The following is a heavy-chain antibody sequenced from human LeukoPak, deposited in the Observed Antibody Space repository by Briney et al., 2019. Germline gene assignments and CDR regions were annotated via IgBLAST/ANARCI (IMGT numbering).Heavy chain of an antibody. CDR3: ARGYRFLEWLSPAFDY. CDR2: TYYRSKWYN. Sequence: SRTLSLTCAISGDSVSSNSAAWNWIRRSPSRGLEWLGRTYYRSKWYNDYAVSVKSRITINPDTSKNQFSLQLNSVTPEDTAVYYCARGYRFLEWLSPAFDYWGQGTLVTVSS. D-gene: IGHD3-3*01. J-gene: IGHJ4*02. V-gene: IGHV6-1*01. CDR1: GDSVSSNSAA.